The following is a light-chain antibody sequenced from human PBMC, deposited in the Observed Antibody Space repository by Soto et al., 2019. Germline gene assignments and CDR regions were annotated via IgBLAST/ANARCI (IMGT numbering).Light chain of an antibody. J-gene: IGLJ2*01. V-gene: IGLV2-8*01. CDR3: SSYAGSKNSV. CDR2: EVN. CDR1: SSDVGGYNY. Sequence: QSALTQPPSASGSPGQSVTISCTGTSSDVGGYNYVSWYQQHPDKAPKLMIFEVNKRPSGVPDRFSGSKSGNTASLTVSGLQADDEADYYCSSYAGSKNSVFGGGTKLTVL.